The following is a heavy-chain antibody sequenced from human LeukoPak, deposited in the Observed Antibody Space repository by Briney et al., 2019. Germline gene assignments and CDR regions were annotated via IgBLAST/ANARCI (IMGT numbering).Heavy chain of an antibody. D-gene: IGHD3-3*01. Sequence: ASVKVSCKASGYTFTSYGISWVRQAPGQGLEWMGWISAYNGNTNYAQKLQGRVTMTTDTSTSTAYMELRSLRSDDTAVYYRARGVPDFWSGYPYYFDYWGQGTLVTVSS. CDR2: ISAYNGNT. V-gene: IGHV1-18*01. CDR1: GYTFTSYG. J-gene: IGHJ4*02. CDR3: ARGVPDFWSGYPYYFDY.